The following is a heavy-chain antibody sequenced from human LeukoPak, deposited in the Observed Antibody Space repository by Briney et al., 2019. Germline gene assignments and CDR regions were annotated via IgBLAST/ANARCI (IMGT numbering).Heavy chain of an antibody. Sequence: SETLPLTCTVSGGSISSYYWSWIRQPPGKGLEWIGYIYYSGSTNYNPSLKSRVTISVDTSKNQFSLKLSSVTAADTAVYYCARHPQGLTIFGELDYWGQGTLVTVSS. D-gene: IGHD3-3*01. CDR3: ARHPQGLTIFGELDY. V-gene: IGHV4-59*08. J-gene: IGHJ4*02. CDR2: IYYSGST. CDR1: GGSISSYY.